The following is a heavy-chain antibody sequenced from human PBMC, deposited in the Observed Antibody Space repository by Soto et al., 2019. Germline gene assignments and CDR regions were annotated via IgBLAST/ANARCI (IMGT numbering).Heavy chain of an antibody. D-gene: IGHD3-22*01. V-gene: IGHV4-31*03. CDR3: ARPVYDSSGYYHNWYFDL. J-gene: IGHJ2*01. Sequence: QVQLQESGPGLVEPSQTLSLTCTVSGGSISSGGYDWSWVRQHPGKGLEWIGYIYYSGSTDYNPALKSSITISVDTSKNQFSLKLSSVTAADTAVYYCARPVYDSSGYYHNWYFDLWGRGTLVTVSS. CDR2: IYYSGST. CDR1: GGSISSGGYD.